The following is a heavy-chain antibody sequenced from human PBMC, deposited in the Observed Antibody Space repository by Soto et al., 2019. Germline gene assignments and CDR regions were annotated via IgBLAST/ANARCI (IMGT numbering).Heavy chain of an antibody. CDR3: ARFGAKTYYDFWSGYPSTQNYYYGMDV. Sequence: GASVKVSCKASGYTFTSYGISWVRQAPGQGLEGMGWISAYNGNTNYAQKLQGRVTMTTDTSTSTAYMELRSLRSDDTAVYYCARFGAKTYYDFWSGYPSTQNYYYGMDVWGQGTTVTVSS. V-gene: IGHV1-18*04. CDR1: GYTFTSYG. CDR2: ISAYNGNT. J-gene: IGHJ6*02. D-gene: IGHD3-3*01.